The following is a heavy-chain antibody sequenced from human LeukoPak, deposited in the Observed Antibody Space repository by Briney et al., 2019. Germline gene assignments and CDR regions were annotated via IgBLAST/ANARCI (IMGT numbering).Heavy chain of an antibody. CDR3: AKHRLPDSGWSLDY. CDR1: GFTFSSYA. Sequence: PGGSLRLSCAASGFTFSSYAMHWVRQAPGKGLEWVAVISRDGTNDYYADSVKGRFAISRDNSKNTMYLQMNSLRADDTAVYYCAKHRLPDSGWSLDYWGQGILVTVSS. CDR2: ISRDGTND. J-gene: IGHJ4*02. D-gene: IGHD6-19*01. V-gene: IGHV3-30-3*02.